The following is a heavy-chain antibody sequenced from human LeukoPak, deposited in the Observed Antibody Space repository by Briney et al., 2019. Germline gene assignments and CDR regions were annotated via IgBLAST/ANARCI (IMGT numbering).Heavy chain of an antibody. J-gene: IGHJ4*02. Sequence: QSGGSLRLSCAASGFAASGFTLSGYAVHWVRQASGKGLEWVGHIRNKAKNYATAYAASVEGRFTISRDGSRDTVYLQMHSLKTEDTAVYYCARQTSSCHDNWGQGTLVTVSS. D-gene: IGHD2-2*01. CDR1: GFTLSGYA. CDR3: ARQTSSCHDN. V-gene: IGHV3-73*01. CDR2: IRNKAKNYAT.